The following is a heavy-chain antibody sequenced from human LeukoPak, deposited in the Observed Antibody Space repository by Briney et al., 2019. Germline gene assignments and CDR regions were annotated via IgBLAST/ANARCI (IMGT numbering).Heavy chain of an antibody. D-gene: IGHD5-18*01. CDR1: GFTFSSYS. CDR2: ISSSSSYI. CDR3: AREDHTASVLGC. J-gene: IGHJ4*02. Sequence: GGSLRLSCAASGFTFSSYSMNWVRQAPGKGLEWVSSISSSSSYIYYADSVKGRFTISRDNAKNSLYLQMNSLRAEDTAVYYCAREDHTASVLGCWGQGTLVTVSS. V-gene: IGHV3-21*01.